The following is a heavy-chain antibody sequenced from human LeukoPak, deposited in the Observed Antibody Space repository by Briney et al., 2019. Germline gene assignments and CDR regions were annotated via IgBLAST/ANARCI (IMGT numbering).Heavy chain of an antibody. Sequence: GASVKVSCKASGYTFTGYYMHGVRQAPGQGLEWMGWINPNSGGTNYAQEFQGRVTMTRDTSISTAYMELSRLRSDDTAVYYCARRQLTSRSRAFDIWGQGTMVTVSS. J-gene: IGHJ3*02. CDR3: ARRQLTSRSRAFDI. CDR1: GYTFTGYY. CDR2: INPNSGGT. D-gene: IGHD3-16*01. V-gene: IGHV1-2*02.